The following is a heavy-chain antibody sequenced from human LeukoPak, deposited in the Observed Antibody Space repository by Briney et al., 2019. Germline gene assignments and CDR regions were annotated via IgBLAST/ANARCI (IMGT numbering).Heavy chain of an antibody. Sequence: SETLSLTCAVYGGSSSGYYWSWIRQPPGKGLEWIGEINHSGSTNYNPSLKSRVTISVDTSKNQFSLKLSSVTAADTAVYYCARRAPYSSSSGGLDAFDIWGQGTMVTVSS. J-gene: IGHJ3*02. D-gene: IGHD6-6*01. CDR2: INHSGST. CDR1: GGSSSGYY. CDR3: ARRAPYSSSSGGLDAFDI. V-gene: IGHV4-34*01.